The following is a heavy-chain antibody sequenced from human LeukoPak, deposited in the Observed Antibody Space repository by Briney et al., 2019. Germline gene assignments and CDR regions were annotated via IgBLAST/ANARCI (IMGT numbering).Heavy chain of an antibody. CDR1: AGFVSNSNYY. CDR3: ARASYYGSGNWFDP. V-gene: IGHV4-39*07. Sequence: SETLSLTCTVSAGFVSNSNYYWGWIRQPPGKGLEWIGSIYYSGSTYYNPSLKSRVTMSVDTSKNQFSLKLSSVTASDTAVYYCARASYYGSGNWFDPWGQGTLVTVSS. J-gene: IGHJ5*02. CDR2: IYYSGST. D-gene: IGHD3-10*01.